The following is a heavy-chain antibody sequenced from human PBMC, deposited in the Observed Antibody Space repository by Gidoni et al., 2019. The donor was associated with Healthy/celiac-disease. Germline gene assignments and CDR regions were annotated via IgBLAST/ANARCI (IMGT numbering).Heavy chain of an antibody. CDR3: AREQGKSGWYRTYYYYGMDV. D-gene: IGHD6-19*01. V-gene: IGHV3-13*01. J-gene: IGHJ6*04. CDR1: GFTFSSYD. Sequence: EVQLVESGGGLVQPGGSLRLSCAASGFTFSSYDMHWVRQATGKGLEWVSAIGTAGDTYYPGSVKGRFTISRENAKNSLYLQMNSLRAEDTAVYYCAREQGKSGWYRTYYYYGMDVWGKGTTVTVSS. CDR2: IGTAGDT.